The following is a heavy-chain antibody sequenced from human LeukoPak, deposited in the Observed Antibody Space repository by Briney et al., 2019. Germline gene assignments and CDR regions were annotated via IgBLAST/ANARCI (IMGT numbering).Heavy chain of an antibody. CDR1: GYSISSGFF. CDR3: ARTTEEYYGSGKFRKYYSYYYYMDV. J-gene: IGHJ6*03. V-gene: IGHV4-38-2*02. CDR2: IYNSGTT. Sequence: SETLSLTCSVSGYSISSGFFWGWIRQPPGKGLEWIGSIYNSGTTYYNPSLKSRVTISVDTSKNQFSLKLNSVTAADTAVYYCARTTEEYYGSGKFRKYYSYYYYMDVWGKGTTVTVSS. D-gene: IGHD3-10*01.